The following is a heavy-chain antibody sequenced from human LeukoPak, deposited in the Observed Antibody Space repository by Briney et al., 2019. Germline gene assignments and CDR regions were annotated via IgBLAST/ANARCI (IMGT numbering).Heavy chain of an antibody. D-gene: IGHD3-3*01. J-gene: IGHJ4*02. CDR2: INPNSGGT. CDR1: GYTFSVFY. Sequence: GASVKVSCKASGYTFSVFYMHWVRQAPGQGLEWMGWINPNSGGTNYEQKFQGRVTMTRDTSINTAYMELTRMTSDATAVYCCARGGGTSGPELDYWGQGTLVTVSS. CDR3: ARGGGTSGPELDY. V-gene: IGHV1-2*02.